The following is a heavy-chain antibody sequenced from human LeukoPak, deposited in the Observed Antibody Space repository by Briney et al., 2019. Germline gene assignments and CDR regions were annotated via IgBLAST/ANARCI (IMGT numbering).Heavy chain of an antibody. Sequence: ASVKVSCKASGYTFTSYDINWVRQATGQGLEWMGWMNPNSGNTGYAQKFQGRVTMTRNTSISTAYMELSSLRSEDTAVYYCARGRSLYYDFWSGYPPDYWGQGTLVTVSS. CDR1: GYTFTSYD. V-gene: IGHV1-8*01. CDR2: MNPNSGNT. D-gene: IGHD3-3*01. J-gene: IGHJ4*02. CDR3: ARGRSLYYDFWSGYPPDY.